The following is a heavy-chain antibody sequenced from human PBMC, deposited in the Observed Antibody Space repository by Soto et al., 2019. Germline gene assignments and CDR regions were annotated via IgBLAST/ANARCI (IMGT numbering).Heavy chain of an antibody. CDR3: ARRYGSAIDY. J-gene: IGHJ4*02. D-gene: IGHD1-26*01. CDR2: IYYSGST. V-gene: IGHV4-59*08. Sequence: QVQLQESGPGLVKPSETLSLTCTVSGGTISSWYWSWIRQPPGKGLEWIGYIYYSGSTNCNPSLKSRVTISVATSKNQCSLKLSSVTAADTAVYYCARRYGSAIDYWGQGTLVTVSS. CDR1: GGTISSWY.